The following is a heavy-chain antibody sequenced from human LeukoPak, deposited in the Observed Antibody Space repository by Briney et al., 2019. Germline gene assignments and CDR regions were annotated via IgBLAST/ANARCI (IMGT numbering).Heavy chain of an antibody. Sequence: GGSLTLSCAASGFTFSSYEMNWVRQAPGTGLEWVSYISSSGSTIYYADSVKGRFTISRDNSKNTLYLQMNSLRAEDTAVYFCARDYLVGANVEYYFDCWGQGTLVTVSS. CDR3: ARDYLVGANVEYYFDC. V-gene: IGHV3-48*03. D-gene: IGHD1-26*01. CDR2: ISSSGSTI. J-gene: IGHJ4*02. CDR1: GFTFSSYE.